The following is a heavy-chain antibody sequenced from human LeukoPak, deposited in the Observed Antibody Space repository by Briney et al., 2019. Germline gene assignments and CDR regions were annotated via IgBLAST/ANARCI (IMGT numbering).Heavy chain of an antibody. J-gene: IGHJ4*02. CDR1: TFDDYA. CDR2: IYYSGST. CDR3: AREVGRGYFDY. V-gene: IGHV4-31*02. D-gene: IGHD1-26*01. Sequence: TFDDYAMHWVRHAPGKGLEWIGYIYYSGSTYYNPSLKSRVTISVDTSKNQFSLKLSSVTAADTAVYYCAREVGRGYFDYWGQGTLVTVSS.